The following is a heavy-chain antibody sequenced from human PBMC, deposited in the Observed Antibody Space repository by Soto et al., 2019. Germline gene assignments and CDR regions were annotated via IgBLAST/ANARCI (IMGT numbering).Heavy chain of an antibody. V-gene: IGHV1-46*01. D-gene: IGHD3-16*02. Sequence: QVQLVQPGAEVMKPGASVKISCKASGFTSTRYSVHWVRQAPGQGPEWMGRINPNNGGTNYAQEFQGRDTMTRDTSTTIVYMDLSSLRSEDTAVYYCASRVNADFDVWGLGTTVTVS. CDR1: GFTSTRYS. CDR3: ASRVNADFDV. CDR2: INPNNGGT. J-gene: IGHJ6*02.